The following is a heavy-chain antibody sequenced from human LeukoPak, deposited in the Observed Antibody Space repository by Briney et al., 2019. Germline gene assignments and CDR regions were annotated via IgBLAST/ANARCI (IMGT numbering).Heavy chain of an antibody. V-gene: IGHV4-39*01. CDR3: ARGHCFGGDCYFDY. J-gene: IGHJ4*02. CDR2: IYYSGST. CDR1: GGSITSSSYY. Sequence: PSETLSLTCTVSGGSITSSSYYWGWIRQPPGKGLEWIGSIYYSGSTYYNPSLKSRVTISVDTSKNQFSLKLSPVTAADTAVHYCARGHCFGGDCYFDYWGPGTLVTVSS. D-gene: IGHD2-21*02.